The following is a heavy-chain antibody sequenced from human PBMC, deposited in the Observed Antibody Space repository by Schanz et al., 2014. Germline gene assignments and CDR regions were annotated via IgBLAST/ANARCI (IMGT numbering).Heavy chain of an antibody. CDR1: GFTFSDHF. CDR2: ISHTGETQ. J-gene: IGHJ6*03. V-gene: IGHV3-11*01. Sequence: VQLLQSGGALVQPGGSLRLSCAASGFTFSDHFMAWVRQAPGKGLEWLSSISHTGETQHSADSVQGRFTISRDNAKNSLYLQLSSLQGEDTAVYFCARVVFFCDSSSCMNFYYMDVWGKGTTVTVSS. D-gene: IGHD2-21*01. CDR3: ARVVFFCDSSSCMNFYYMDV.